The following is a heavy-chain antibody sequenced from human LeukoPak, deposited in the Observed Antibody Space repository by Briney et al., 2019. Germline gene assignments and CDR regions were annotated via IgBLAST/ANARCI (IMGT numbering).Heavy chain of an antibody. V-gene: IGHV4-39*01. CDR1: GGSISSSGYY. D-gene: IGHD3-22*01. J-gene: IGHJ4*02. CDR3: ARQIYCDRSGYFYFN. Sequence: PSETLSLTCTVSGGSISSSGYYWGWIRQPPGKGLECIGIMSYSGSTYYNPSLKSRVTMSVDASKNPFSLKLSSVTAADTAVYYCARQIYCDRSGYFYFNWGQGTLVTVSS. CDR2: MSYSGST.